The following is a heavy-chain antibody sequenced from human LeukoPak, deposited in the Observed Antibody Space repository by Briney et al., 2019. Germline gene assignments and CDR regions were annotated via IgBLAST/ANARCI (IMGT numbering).Heavy chain of an antibody. CDR3: ARDGGLGEYYYHY. CDR1: GYSFSTHW. V-gene: IGHV1-69*06. D-gene: IGHD3-10*01. J-gene: IGHJ4*02. Sequence: GASVKVSCKASGYSFSTHWMHWVRQAPGQGLEWMGGIIPIFGTANYAQKFQGRVTITADKSTSTAYMELSSLRSEDTAVYYCARDGGLGEYYYHYWGQGTLVTVSS. CDR2: IIPIFGTA.